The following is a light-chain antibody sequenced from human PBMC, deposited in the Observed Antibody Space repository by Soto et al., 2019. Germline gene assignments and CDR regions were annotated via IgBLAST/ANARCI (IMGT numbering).Light chain of an antibody. CDR2: TNV. CDR3: AAWDDSLDGLI. V-gene: IGLV1-44*01. Sequence: QSVLTQPPSASGTPGQRVTISCSGSSSNIGSNSVSWYQHLPGTAPKLVIYTNVQRPSGVPDRLSGSKSGASASLAISGLQSEDEADYYCAAWDDSLDGLIFGGGTKLTVL. J-gene: IGLJ2*01. CDR1: SSNIGSNS.